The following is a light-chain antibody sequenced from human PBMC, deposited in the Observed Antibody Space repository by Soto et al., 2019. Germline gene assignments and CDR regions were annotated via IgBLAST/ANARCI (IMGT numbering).Light chain of an antibody. J-gene: IGKJ1*01. CDR3: QQYNNWPPVT. Sequence: EIVRTQSPATLSVSPGERATLSCRASQSVSSNLAGYQQKPGQAPRLLIYGASTRATGIPARFSGSGSGTEFTLTISSLQSEDFAVYYCQQYNNWPPVTFGQGTKVEIK. CDR1: QSVSSN. V-gene: IGKV3-15*01. CDR2: GAS.